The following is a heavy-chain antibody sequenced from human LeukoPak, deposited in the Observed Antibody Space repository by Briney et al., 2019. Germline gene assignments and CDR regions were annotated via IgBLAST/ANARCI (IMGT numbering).Heavy chain of an antibody. CDR1: GGSISSYY. CDR2: IYYSGST. D-gene: IGHD6-25*01. V-gene: IGHV4-59*01. J-gene: IGHJ5*02. Sequence: PSETLSLTCTVSGGSISSYYWSWIRQPPGKGLEWIGYIYYSGSTNYNPSLKSRVTISVDTSKNQFSLKLSSVTAADTAVYYCARVSQRQGFDPWGQGTLVTVSS. CDR3: ARVSQRQGFDP.